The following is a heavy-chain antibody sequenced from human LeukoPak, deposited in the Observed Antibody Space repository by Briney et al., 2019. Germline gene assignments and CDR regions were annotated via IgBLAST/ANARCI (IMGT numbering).Heavy chain of an antibody. J-gene: IGHJ6*03. V-gene: IGHV1-8*01. CDR2: MNPNSNNI. CDR3: ARGPRWLQSEENYYYYDRDV. Sequence: ASVTVSYKTSGYCFNTHDIKRVRQTTRQALEWTGWMNPNSNNIGYAQKFQGRVTMARDTSTNTAYMELSSLRAEDTAVYYCARGPRWLQSEENYYYYDRDVWGKGTTVSVSS. CDR1: GYCFNTHD. D-gene: IGHD5-24*01.